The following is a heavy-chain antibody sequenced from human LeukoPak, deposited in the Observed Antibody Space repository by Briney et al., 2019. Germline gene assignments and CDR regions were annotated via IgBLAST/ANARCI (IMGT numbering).Heavy chain of an antibody. D-gene: IGHD3-10*01. V-gene: IGHV3-49*04. Sequence: GGSLRLSCTASGFTFGDYAMSWVRQAPGKGLEWVGFIRSKAYGGTTEYAASVKGRFTISRDDSKSIAYLQMNSLKTEDTAVYYCTRGLWFGGPHFAFDIWGQGTMVTVSS. CDR1: GFTFGDYA. CDR3: TRGLWFGGPHFAFDI. J-gene: IGHJ3*02. CDR2: IRSKAYGGTT.